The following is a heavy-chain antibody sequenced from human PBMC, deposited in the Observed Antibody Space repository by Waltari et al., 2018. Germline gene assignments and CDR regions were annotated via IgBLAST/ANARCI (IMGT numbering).Heavy chain of an antibody. CDR2: IYYSGST. CDR3: ASEALRMGARGWFDP. CDR1: GGSISSSSYY. D-gene: IGHD1-26*01. J-gene: IGHJ5*02. V-gene: IGHV4-39*07. Sequence: QLQLQESGPGLVKPSETLSLTCTVSGGSISSSSYYWGWIRQPPVKGLEWIGSIYYSGSTYYNPSLKSRVTISVDTSKNQFSLKLSSVTAADTAVYYCASEALRMGARGWFDPWGQGTLVTVSS.